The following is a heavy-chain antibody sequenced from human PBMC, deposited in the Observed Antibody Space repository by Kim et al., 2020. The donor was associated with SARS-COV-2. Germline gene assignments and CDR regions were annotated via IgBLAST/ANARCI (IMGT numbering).Heavy chain of an antibody. D-gene: IGHD2-15*01. V-gene: IGHV3-13*01. CDR2: DT. J-gene: IGHJ4*02. CDR3: AREVSGGMDY. Sequence: DTHYPGSVKGRFTISRENAKNSLYLQMNSLRAGDTAVYYCAREVSGGMDYWGQGTLVTVSS.